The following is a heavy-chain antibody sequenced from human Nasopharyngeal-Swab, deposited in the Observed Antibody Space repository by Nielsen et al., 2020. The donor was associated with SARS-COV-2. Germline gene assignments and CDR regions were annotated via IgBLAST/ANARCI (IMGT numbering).Heavy chain of an antibody. J-gene: IGHJ6*02. CDR1: RFTFSDYY. CDR2: ISSSGSAI. V-gene: IGHV3-11*01. D-gene: IGHD3-10*01. CDR3: ARDPSGVRGFYYYYGMDV. Sequence: GGSLRLSCAAPRFTFSDYYMSWILQAPGKGLEWVSYISSSGSAIYYADSVKGRFTISRDNAKNSLYLQMNSLRAEDTAVYYCARDPSGVRGFYYYYGMDVWGQGTTVTVSS.